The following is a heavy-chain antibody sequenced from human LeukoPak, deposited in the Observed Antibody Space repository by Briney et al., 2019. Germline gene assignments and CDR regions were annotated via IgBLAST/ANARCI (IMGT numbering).Heavy chain of an antibody. CDR1: GFTFNSYA. D-gene: IGHD2-15*01. V-gene: IGHV3-23*01. Sequence: GGSLRLSCAASGFTFNSYAMSWVRQAPGKGLEWVSSISGPGGTTYYAESVKDRFTISRDNSKNTLYLQMSSLRAEDMAVDYPCCLDYWGQGTLVTVSS. CDR3: CCLDY. J-gene: IGHJ4*02. CDR2: ISGPGGTT.